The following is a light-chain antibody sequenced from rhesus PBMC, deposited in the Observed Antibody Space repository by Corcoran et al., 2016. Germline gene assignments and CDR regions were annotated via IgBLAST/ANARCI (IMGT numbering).Light chain of an antibody. Sequence: DIQMTQSPSSLSASVGDRVTITCRASQGISNWLAWYQQKPGKAPKLLIYRASNLETGVPSRFSGSGSGTDFTLTISRMQPEDIATYYCQQHDNSPRTFGQGTKVEIK. V-gene: IGKV1-69*01. CDR1: QGISNW. CDR2: RAS. J-gene: IGKJ1*01. CDR3: QQHDNSPRT.